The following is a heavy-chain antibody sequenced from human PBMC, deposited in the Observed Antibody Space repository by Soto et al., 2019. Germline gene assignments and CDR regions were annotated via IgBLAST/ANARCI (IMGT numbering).Heavy chain of an antibody. D-gene: IGHD6-13*01. CDR1: WYTFNTLY. CDR3: ARPWYSSSWHLFDY. Sequence: GSSKGSCKASWYTFNTLYLHLGGQALGQGVEWMGIITPSGGSTSYAQKFQGRVTMTRDTSTSTVYMELSSLRSEDTAVYYCARPWYSSSWHLFDYWGQGTLVTVSS. CDR2: ITPSGGST. V-gene: IGHV1-46*02. J-gene: IGHJ4*02.